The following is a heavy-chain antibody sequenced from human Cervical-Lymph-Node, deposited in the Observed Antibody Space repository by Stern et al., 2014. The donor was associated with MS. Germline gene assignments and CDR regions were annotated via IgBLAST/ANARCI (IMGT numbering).Heavy chain of an antibody. CDR1: GYTFSSYG. CDR3: ARETPNCSGGTCYPRIDY. J-gene: IGHJ4*02. D-gene: IGHD2-15*01. V-gene: IGHV1-18*01. Sequence: VQLVESGAEVKKPGALVKVSCKASGYTFSSYGFSWVRQAPGQGLEWMGWISVYNGDTSYAEKIQGRVTMTTDTSTSTAYMELRSLRSDDTAVYFCARETPNCSGGTCYPRIDYWGQGTLVTVSS. CDR2: ISVYNGDT.